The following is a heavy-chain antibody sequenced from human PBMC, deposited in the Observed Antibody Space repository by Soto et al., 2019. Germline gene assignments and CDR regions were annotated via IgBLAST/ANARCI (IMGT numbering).Heavy chain of an antibody. D-gene: IGHD6-19*01. J-gene: IGHJ3*02. CDR1: GYTFTSYA. CDR2: INAGNGNT. CDR3: ATGSLPGSGSPDAFDI. V-gene: IGHV1-3*01. Sequence: ASVKVSCKASGYTFTSYAMHWVRQAPGQRLEWMGWINAGNGNTKYSQKFQGRVTMTEDTSTDTAYMELSSLRSEDTAVYYCATGSLPGSGSPDAFDIWRQGTTVT.